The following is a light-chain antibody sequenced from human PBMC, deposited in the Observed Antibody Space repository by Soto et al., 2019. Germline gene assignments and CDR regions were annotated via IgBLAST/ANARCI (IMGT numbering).Light chain of an antibody. CDR2: ANN. CDR3: AAWDDSLNGWV. CDR1: SSHIGSTT. Sequence: VLTQPPSASGTPGQRVTISCSGSSSHIGSTTVNWYQPTPGTAPKLLIFANNQRLSGVPDRFSGSRSGTSAYLAISGRQSQHEADYYYAAWDDSLNGWVFGGGTKLTVL. V-gene: IGLV1-44*01. J-gene: IGLJ3*02.